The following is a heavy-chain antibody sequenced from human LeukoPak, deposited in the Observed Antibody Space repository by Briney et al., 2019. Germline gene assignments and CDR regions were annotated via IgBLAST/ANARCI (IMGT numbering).Heavy chain of an antibody. CDR2: IYYSGST. J-gene: IGHJ5*02. Sequence: TLSLTCTVSGGSISSGGYYWSWIRQHPGKGLEWIGYIYYSGSTYYNPSLKSRVTISVDTSKNQFSLKLSSVTAADTAVYYCARAHLVVVVAATPNGWFDPWGQGTLVTVSS. CDR1: GGSISSGGYY. D-gene: IGHD2-15*01. CDR3: ARAHLVVVVAATPNGWFDP. V-gene: IGHV4-31*03.